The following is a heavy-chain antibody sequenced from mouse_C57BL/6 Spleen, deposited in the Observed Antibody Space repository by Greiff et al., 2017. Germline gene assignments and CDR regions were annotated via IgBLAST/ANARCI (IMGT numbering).Heavy chain of an antibody. CDR2: IYPGDGDT. CDR1: GYAFSSSW. V-gene: IGHV1-82*01. CDR3: ARGLRGEPRAMDY. Sequence: QVQLQQSGPELVKPGASVKISCKASGYAFSSSWMNWVKQRPGKGLEWIGRIYPGDGDTNYNGKFKGKATLTADKSSSTASMQLSSLTSEDAAFYLCARGLRGEPRAMDYWGQGTSVTVSS. D-gene: IGHD3-1*01. J-gene: IGHJ4*01.